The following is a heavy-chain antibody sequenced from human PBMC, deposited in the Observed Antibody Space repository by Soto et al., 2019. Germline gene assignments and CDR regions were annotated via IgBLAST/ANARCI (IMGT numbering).Heavy chain of an antibody. J-gene: IGHJ4*02. CDR2: INSDGSST. CDR1: AFTFSSYW. CDR3: AVAVAGTTAIGY. V-gene: IGHV3-74*01. Sequence: EVQLVESGGGLVQPGGSLRRSCAASAFTFSSYWMHWFRQAPGKGLVWVSRINSDGSSTSYADSVKGRFTISRDNAKTTLYLQMNSLRAEDTAVYYCAVAVAGTTAIGYWGQGTLVTVSS. D-gene: IGHD6-19*01.